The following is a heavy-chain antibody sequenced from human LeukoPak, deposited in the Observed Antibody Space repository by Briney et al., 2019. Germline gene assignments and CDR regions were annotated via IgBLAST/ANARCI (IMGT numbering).Heavy chain of an antibody. V-gene: IGHV4-30-2*01. D-gene: IGHD3-10*01. Sequence: PSETLSLTCTVSGGSISSGGYYWNWIRQTPGKGLEYIGYIYHRETTYYNPSLKSRVIISLDGSRNQFSLKLTSVTAADTAVYYRARDRGGLYSTGNWFDPWGQGTLVTVSS. CDR3: ARDRGGLYSTGNWFDP. CDR2: IYHRETT. CDR1: GGSISSGGYY. J-gene: IGHJ5*02.